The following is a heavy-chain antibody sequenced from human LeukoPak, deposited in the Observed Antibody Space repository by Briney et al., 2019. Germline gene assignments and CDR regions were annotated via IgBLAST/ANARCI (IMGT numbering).Heavy chain of an antibody. Sequence: PGESLQISSQCSGCRFTSYWIGWVRQMPGKGLEWMGIIYPGDSDTRYSPSFQGQVTISAVKSISTAYLQWSSLKASDTAMYYCARLITMVRGKADWFDPWGQGTLVTVSS. CDR1: GCRFTSYW. V-gene: IGHV5-51*01. D-gene: IGHD3-10*01. J-gene: IGHJ5*02. CDR3: ARLITMVRGKADWFDP. CDR2: IYPGDSDT.